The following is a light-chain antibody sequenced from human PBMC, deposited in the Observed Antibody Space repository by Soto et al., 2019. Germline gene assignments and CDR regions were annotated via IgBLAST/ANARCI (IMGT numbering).Light chain of an antibody. CDR2: DAS. Sequence: EIVLTQSPATLSLSPGARATLSCRASQSVTSYLAWYQQKPGQAPRLLIYDASNRATGIPARFTGRGSGTDFTLTISSLEPEDFAVYYWQQRSNWPRTFGQGTKVEIK. CDR3: QQRSNWPRT. CDR1: QSVTSY. J-gene: IGKJ1*01. V-gene: IGKV3-11*01.